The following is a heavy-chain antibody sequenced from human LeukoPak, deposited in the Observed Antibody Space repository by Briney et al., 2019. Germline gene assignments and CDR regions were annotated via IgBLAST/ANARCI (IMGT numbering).Heavy chain of an antibody. D-gene: IGHD1-26*01. J-gene: IGHJ4*02. CDR1: GFTFSSHS. Sequence: PGGSLRLSCAASGFTFSSHSMNWIRQAPGKGLEWVSSISSSSSYIYYAHSVKGRFTISRDNAKNSLYLQMNSLRAEDTAVYYCARAFIVGASMWLDYWGQGTLVTVSS. V-gene: IGHV3-21*01. CDR3: ARAFIVGASMWLDY. CDR2: ISSSSSYI.